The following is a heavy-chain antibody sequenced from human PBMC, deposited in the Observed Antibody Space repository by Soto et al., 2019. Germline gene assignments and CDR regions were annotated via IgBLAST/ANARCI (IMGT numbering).Heavy chain of an antibody. CDR3: ARSQTTVTSYEY. CDR2: IYHSGST. CDR1: GGSISRGSYY. V-gene: IGHV4-30-2*01. D-gene: IGHD4-17*01. Sequence: SETLSLTCTVSGGSISRGSYYWIWIRQPPGKGLEWIGYIYHSGSTYYNPSLKSRVTISVDRSKNQFSLKLSSVTAADTAVYYCARSQTTVTSYEYWGQGTLVTVSS. J-gene: IGHJ4*02.